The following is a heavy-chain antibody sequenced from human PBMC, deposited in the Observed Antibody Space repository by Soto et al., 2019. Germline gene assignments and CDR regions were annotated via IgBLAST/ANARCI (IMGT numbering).Heavy chain of an antibody. J-gene: IGHJ6*02. V-gene: IGHV1-69*01. CDR3: AREERRMGRGVAYYHGMDV. Sequence: VKVSCKASGGTFNNYAITWVRQAAGQGLEWMGGIIPVFGARVYAQRFEGRLTITADESTNTAYMEMSSLRSEDTAVYYCAREERRMGRGVAYYHGMDVWGQGTTVTVSS. CDR1: GGTFNNYA. CDR2: IIPVFGAR. D-gene: IGHD3-10*01.